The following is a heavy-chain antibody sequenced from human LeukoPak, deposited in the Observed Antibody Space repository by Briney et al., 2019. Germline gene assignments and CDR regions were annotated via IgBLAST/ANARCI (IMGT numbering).Heavy chain of an antibody. CDR2: IYSGGAT. CDR1: GFTVSSNY. J-gene: IGHJ6*02. CDR3: ARDRLRMYGMDV. Sequence: PGGSLRLSCAASGFTVSSNYMSWVRQAPGKGLEWVSVIYSGGATYYADSVKGRFTISRDNSKNTLYLQMNSLRAEDTAAYYCARDRLRMYGMDVWGQGTTVTVSS. V-gene: IGHV3-53*01. D-gene: IGHD2-8*01.